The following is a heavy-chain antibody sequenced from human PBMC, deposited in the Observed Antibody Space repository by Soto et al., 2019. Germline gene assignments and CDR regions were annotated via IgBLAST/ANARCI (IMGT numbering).Heavy chain of an antibody. CDR2: ISSNGGST. Sequence: GGSLRLSCAASGFTFSSYAMHWVRQAPGKGLEYVSAISSNGGSTYYANSVKGRFTISRDNSKNTLYLQMGSLRAEDMAVYYCARVRAGYDAFDIWGQGTMVTISS. J-gene: IGHJ3*02. CDR3: ARVRAGYDAFDI. CDR1: GFTFSSYA. D-gene: IGHD1-1*01. V-gene: IGHV3-64*01.